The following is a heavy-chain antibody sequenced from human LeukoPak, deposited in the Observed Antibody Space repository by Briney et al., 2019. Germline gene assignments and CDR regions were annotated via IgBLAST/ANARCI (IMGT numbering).Heavy chain of an antibody. CDR1: GGSVSSGSYY. CDR3: AREAYYYGSGSPYMDV. V-gene: IGHV4-61*01. Sequence: SETLSLTCTVSGGSVSSGSYYWSWIRQPPGKGLEWIGYIYYSGSTNYNPSLKSRVTISVDTSKNQFSLKLSSVTAADTAVYYCAREAYYYGSGSPYMDVWGKGTTVAVSS. D-gene: IGHD3-10*01. J-gene: IGHJ6*04. CDR2: IYYSGST.